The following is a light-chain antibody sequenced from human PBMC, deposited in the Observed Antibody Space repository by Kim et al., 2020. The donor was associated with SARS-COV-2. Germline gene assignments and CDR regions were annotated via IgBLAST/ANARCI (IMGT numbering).Light chain of an antibody. Sequence: SVGDRVTITCRASQDIRNDLGWYQQNPGRAPKCRIYGASSLQSGVPSRFSGSGSGTEFLLTISSLQPEDFATYFCLQHNTYPITFGQGTRLEI. CDR1: QDIRND. CDR2: GAS. J-gene: IGKJ5*01. V-gene: IGKV1-17*01. CDR3: LQHNTYPIT.